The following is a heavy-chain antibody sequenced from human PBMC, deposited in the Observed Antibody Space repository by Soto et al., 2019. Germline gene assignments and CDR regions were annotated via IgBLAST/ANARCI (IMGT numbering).Heavy chain of an antibody. J-gene: IGHJ4*02. V-gene: IGHV4-34*01. D-gene: IGHD4-17*01. CDR3: ATYGANSHY. CDR1: GGSFSGSY. CDR2: INYTGTT. Sequence: SETLSLTCAVYGGSFSGSYWSWIRQPPGKGLEWIGEINYTGTTNYNPSLESRVAISVDTSRNQFSLRLSSVTAADTAIYYCATYGANSHYWGQGPLVTVSS.